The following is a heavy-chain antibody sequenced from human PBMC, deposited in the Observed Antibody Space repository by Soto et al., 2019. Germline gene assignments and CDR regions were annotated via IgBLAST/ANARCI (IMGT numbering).Heavy chain of an antibody. CDR2: ISAHNGTT. Sequence: QVQLVQSGAEVKKPGASVKVSCKASGYTFTSYAISWVRQAPGQGLEWIGWISAHNGTTNYAQKLQGRVTMTTDNSPTTAYMELRRLTCDDTAVYYCARSGPPAGYLGQGTLVNVSS. V-gene: IGHV1-18*01. D-gene: IGHD3-10*01. J-gene: IGHJ4*02. CDR1: GYTFTSYA. CDR3: ARSGPPAGY.